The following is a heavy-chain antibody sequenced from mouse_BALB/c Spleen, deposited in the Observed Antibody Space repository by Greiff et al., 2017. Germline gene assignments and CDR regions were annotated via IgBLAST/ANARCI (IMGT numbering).Heavy chain of an antibody. V-gene: IGHV5-17*02. CDR3: ARGTYYGSSYGAMDY. J-gene: IGHJ4*01. CDR1: GFTFSSFG. Sequence: EVQRVESGGGLVQPGGSRKLSCAASGFTFSSFGMHWVRQAPEKGLEWVAYISSGSSTIYYADTVKGRFTISRDNPKNTLFLQMTSLRSEDTAMYYCARGTYYGSSYGAMDYWGQGTSVTVSS. D-gene: IGHD1-1*01. CDR2: ISSGSSTI.